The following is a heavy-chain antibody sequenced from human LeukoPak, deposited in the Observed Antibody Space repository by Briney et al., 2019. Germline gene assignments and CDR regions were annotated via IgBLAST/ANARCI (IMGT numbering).Heavy chain of an antibody. V-gene: IGHV3-74*01. CDR2: CNSDGSGT. CDR1: GFTFSSYW. J-gene: IGHJ3*02. Sequence: GGSLRLSCAASGFTFSSYWMYWVRQAPGKGLMWVSRCNSDGSGTTYEDSVKGRFTVSRDNAKNTLYLQMSSLRAEDTAVYYCATSSVWGGAFNIWGQGTMVTVSS. CDR3: ATSSVWGGAFNI. D-gene: IGHD3-16*01.